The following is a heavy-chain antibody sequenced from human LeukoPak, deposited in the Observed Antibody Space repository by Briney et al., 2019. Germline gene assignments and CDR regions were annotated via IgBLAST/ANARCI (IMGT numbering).Heavy chain of an antibody. Sequence: SETLSLTCTVSGGSISGFYWIWIRQPPGKGLEWIGYIYYSGSTNYNPSLKSRVTISVDTSKNQFPLKLSSVTAADTAVYYCARGGDILTGFGMDVWGQGTTVTVSS. J-gene: IGHJ6*02. CDR3: ARGGDILTGFGMDV. V-gene: IGHV4-59*01. D-gene: IGHD3-9*01. CDR2: IYYSGST. CDR1: GGSISGFY.